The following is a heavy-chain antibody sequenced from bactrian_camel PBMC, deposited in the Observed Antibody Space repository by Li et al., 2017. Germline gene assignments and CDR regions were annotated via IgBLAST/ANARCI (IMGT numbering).Heavy chain of an antibody. D-gene: IGHD6*01. J-gene: IGHJ6*01. V-gene: IGHV3S31*01. CDR1: GYNYSSNYC. Sequence: DVQLVESGGGSVQAGGSLRLSCAVSGYNYSSNYCMGWFRQAPGKEREGVASMYTGGGSAYYADSVKGRFTISQDNAKTTTWLQMNNVKLDDTAMYYCATRRAGGSWGTPFGYWGQGTQVTVS. CDR3: ATRRAGGSWGTPFGY. CDR2: MYTGGGSA.